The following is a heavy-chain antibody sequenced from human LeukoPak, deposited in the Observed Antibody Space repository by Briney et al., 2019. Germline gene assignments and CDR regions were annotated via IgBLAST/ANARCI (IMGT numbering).Heavy chain of an antibody. Sequence: SETLSLTCAVYGGSFSGYYWSWIRQPPGKGLEWIGEINHSGSTNYNPSLKNRVTISVDTSKNQFSLKLSSVTAADTAVYYCARGQGVAVDYWGQGTLVTVSS. CDR3: ARGQGVAVDY. J-gene: IGHJ4*02. V-gene: IGHV4-34*01. CDR1: GGSFSGYY. D-gene: IGHD6-19*01. CDR2: INHSGST.